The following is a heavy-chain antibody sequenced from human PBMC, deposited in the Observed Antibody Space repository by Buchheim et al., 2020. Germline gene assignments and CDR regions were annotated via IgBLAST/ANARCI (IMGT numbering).Heavy chain of an antibody. J-gene: IGHJ5*02. Sequence: EVQVVESGGGLVQRGGSLRLSCAASGFNFDSYWMTWVRQAPGKGLEWVANIKQDGSEKYYVDSVKGRFTISRDNAKNSLYLQMNSLRAEDTAVYYCARGPPYYDPRHWFDPWGQGTL. D-gene: IGHD3-3*01. CDR3: ARGPPYYDPRHWFDP. CDR1: GFNFDSYW. CDR2: IKQDGSEK. V-gene: IGHV3-7*01.